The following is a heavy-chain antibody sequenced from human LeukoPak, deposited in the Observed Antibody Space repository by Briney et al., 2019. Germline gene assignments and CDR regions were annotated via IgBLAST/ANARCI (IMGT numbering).Heavy chain of an antibody. CDR1: GFTFSSYA. CDR2: SSGSGGST. Sequence: GGSLRLSCAASGFTFSSYAMSWVRQARGKGLEWVSGSSGSGGSTYNADSVKGRFTISRDNSKNTLYLQMSSLRAEDTAVYYCAKHDRRSVAGSVGVDYWGQGTLVTVPS. CDR3: AKHDRRSVAGSVGVDY. D-gene: IGHD6-19*01. J-gene: IGHJ4*02. V-gene: IGHV3-23*01.